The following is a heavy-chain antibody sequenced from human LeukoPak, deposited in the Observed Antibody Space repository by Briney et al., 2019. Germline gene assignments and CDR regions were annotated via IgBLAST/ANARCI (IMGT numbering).Heavy chain of an antibody. CDR1: GFNFRDSA. D-gene: IGHD4-17*01. Sequence: GGSLRLSCAASGFNFRDSAMHWVRQPPGKGLEGVAVTSYDGTNKYYADSVKGRFTTSRDNSKNTPYLQMNSLTLEDTAVYYCAADYGDYLSPSDWGQGTLVTVSS. V-gene: IGHV3-30*04. J-gene: IGHJ4*02. CDR3: AADYGDYLSPSD. CDR2: TSYDGTNK.